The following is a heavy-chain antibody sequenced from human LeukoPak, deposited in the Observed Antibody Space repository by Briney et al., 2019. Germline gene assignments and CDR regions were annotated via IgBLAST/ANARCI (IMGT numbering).Heavy chain of an antibody. D-gene: IGHD2-15*01. J-gene: IGHJ4*02. CDR2: IIPIFGTA. V-gene: IGHV1-69*05. CDR1: GGTFSSYA. CDR3: ARDSDCSGGSCYSGFDY. Sequence: SVKVSCKASGGTFSSYAISWVRQAPGQGLEWMGGIIPIFGTANYAQKFQGRVTITTDESMSTAYMELSSLRSEDTAVYYYARDSDCSGGSCYSGFDYWGQGTLVTVSS.